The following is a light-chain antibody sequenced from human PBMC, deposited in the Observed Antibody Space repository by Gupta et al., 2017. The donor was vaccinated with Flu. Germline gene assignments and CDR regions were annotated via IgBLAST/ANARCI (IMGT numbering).Light chain of an antibody. J-gene: IGKJ1*01. CDR3: QQYHYWPRT. CDR2: GAS. Sequence: ETVMTQSPATLSVSPGERATLSCRASQSVSGHLVWYQQKPGQAPRLLIFGASTRATGIPARFSGSGSGTDFTLTISRLQSEDSAVYYCQQYHYWPRTFGQGTKVEIK. CDR1: QSVSGH. V-gene: IGKV3-15*01.